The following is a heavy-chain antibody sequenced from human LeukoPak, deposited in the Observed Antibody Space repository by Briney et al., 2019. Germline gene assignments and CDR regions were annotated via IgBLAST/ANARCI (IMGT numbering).Heavy chain of an antibody. J-gene: IGHJ6*03. D-gene: IGHD4-17*01. CDR2: ISSSSSNT. CDR3: ARDPEHGDYYYYYYMDV. V-gene: IGHV3-21*04. CDR1: GFTFSTYS. Sequence: PGGSLRLSCAASGFTFSTYSMNWVRQAPGKGLEWVSSISSSSSNTYYADSVKGRFTISRDNSKNSLYLQMSSLRAEDTAVYYCARDPEHGDYYYYYYMDVWGKGTTVTVSS.